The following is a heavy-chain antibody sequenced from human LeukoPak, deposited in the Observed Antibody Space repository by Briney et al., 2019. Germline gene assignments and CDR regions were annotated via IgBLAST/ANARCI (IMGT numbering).Heavy chain of an antibody. CDR2: LFYIGRT. CDR3: ASLPYGSGSYYSHFEY. CDR1: GGSISSYY. Sequence: PSETLSLTCTVSGGSISSYYWSWIRQPPGKGLEWIAYLFYIGRTNYNPSLKSRVTISVATSKSQFSLKLSSVTAADTAVYYCASLPYGSGSYYSHFEYWGQGTLVTVSS. J-gene: IGHJ4*02. D-gene: IGHD3-10*01. V-gene: IGHV4-59*08.